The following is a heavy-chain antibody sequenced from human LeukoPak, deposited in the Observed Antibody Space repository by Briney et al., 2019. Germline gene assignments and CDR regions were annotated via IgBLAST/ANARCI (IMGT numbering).Heavy chain of an antibody. J-gene: IGHJ4*02. CDR2: SRRDGTYV. V-gene: IGHV3-30*02. D-gene: IGHD1-26*01. Sequence: QPGGSLRLSCAASGFALSSYGMYWVRQTPDKRLEWVAYSRRDGTYVNYADSVKGRFIISRDNSKNTLGLQMNSLRVEDTALYYCASGGPTRGTLASWGQGTLVPVSS. CDR1: GFALSSYG. CDR3: ASGGPTRGTLAS.